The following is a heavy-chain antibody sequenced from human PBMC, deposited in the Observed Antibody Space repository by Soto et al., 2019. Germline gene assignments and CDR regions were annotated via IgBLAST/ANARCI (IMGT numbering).Heavy chain of an antibody. CDR1: GVSISSYY. D-gene: IGHD6-19*01. CDR2: IYNTGST. CDR3: ARDRLDAFEI. J-gene: IGHJ3*02. V-gene: IGHV4-59*12. Sequence: PSETLSLTCTVSGVSISSYYWSWIRQPPGKALEWIGYIYNTGSTNYNPSLKGRVTISIDSSKNQFSLKLTSVTAADTAVYYCARDRLDAFEIWGQRTLVTVSS.